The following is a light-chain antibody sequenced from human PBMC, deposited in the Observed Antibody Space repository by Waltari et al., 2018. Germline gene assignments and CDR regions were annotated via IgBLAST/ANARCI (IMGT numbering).Light chain of an antibody. Sequence: EIVVTQSPLSLPVTPGEPASFSCRSSQSLLDRNGYNLLDWYLQKPGQSPQLLIYFGSNRASGVPDRFSGSVSGRDFTLKISRVEAEDVGVYYCMQALQTPWTFGQGTKVEIK. CDR2: FGS. CDR3: MQALQTPWT. J-gene: IGKJ1*01. CDR1: QSLLDRNGYNL. V-gene: IGKV2-28*01.